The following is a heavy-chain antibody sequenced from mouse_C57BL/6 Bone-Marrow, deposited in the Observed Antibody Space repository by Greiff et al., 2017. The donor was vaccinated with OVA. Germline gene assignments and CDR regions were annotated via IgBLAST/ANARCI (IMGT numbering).Heavy chain of an antibody. D-gene: IGHD2-4*01. Sequence: QVHVKQSGAELVKPGASVKMSCKASGYTFTTYPIEWMKQNHGKSLEWIGNFHPYNDDTKYNEKFKGKATWTVEKSSSTVYLELSRLTSDDSAVYYCARPGDYDGDWFAYWGQGTLVTVSA. CDR1: GYTFTTYP. CDR2: FHPYNDDT. CDR3: ARPGDYDGDWFAY. J-gene: IGHJ3*01. V-gene: IGHV1-47*01.